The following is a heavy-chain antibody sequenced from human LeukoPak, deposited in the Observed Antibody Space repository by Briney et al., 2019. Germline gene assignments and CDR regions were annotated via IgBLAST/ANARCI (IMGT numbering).Heavy chain of an antibody. D-gene: IGHD5-18*01. J-gene: IGHJ6*02. CDR2: INPSGGST. V-gene: IGHV1-46*01. CDR3: ARGGYSHGLSYYYYGMDV. CDR1: GYTFTSYY. Sequence: ASVKVSCKASGYTFTSYYMHWVRQAPGQGLEWMGIINPSGGSTSYAQKVQGRVTMTRDTSTNTIYMELSSPRTEDTAVYYCARGGYSHGLSYYYYGMDVWGQVTTVTVSS.